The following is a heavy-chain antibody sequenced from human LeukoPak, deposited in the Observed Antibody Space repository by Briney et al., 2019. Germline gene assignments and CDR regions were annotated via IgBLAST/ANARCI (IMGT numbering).Heavy chain of an antibody. CDR2: IYPSGST. V-gene: IGHV4-4*07. D-gene: IGHD2-15*01. CDR3: SRECSGGSCYRSLDY. Sequence: SETLSLTCTVSGGSISSYYCSWIRQPAGKGLEWIGRIYPSGSTNYNPSLKSRVTMSVDTSKNQFSLRLTSVTAADTAVYYCSRECSGGSCYRSLDYWGQGTLVTVSS. CDR1: GGSISSYY. J-gene: IGHJ4*02.